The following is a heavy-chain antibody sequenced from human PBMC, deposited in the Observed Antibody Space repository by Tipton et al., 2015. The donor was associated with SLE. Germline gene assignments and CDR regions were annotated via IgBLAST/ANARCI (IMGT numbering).Heavy chain of an antibody. J-gene: IGHJ5*02. Sequence: TLSLTCTVSGGSISSSSYYWGWIRQPPGKGLEWIGSIYYSGSTYNNPSLKSRVTISVDTSKNQFSLKLSSVTAADTAVYYCARPRNWARGGWFDPWGQGTLVTVSS. CDR3: ARPRNWARGGWFDP. CDR2: IYYSGST. V-gene: IGHV4-39*07. CDR1: GGSISSSSYY. D-gene: IGHD3-16*01.